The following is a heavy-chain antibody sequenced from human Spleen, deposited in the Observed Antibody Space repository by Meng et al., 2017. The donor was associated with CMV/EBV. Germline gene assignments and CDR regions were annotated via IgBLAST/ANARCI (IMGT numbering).Heavy chain of an antibody. CDR3: AKGTWGDYYYGMDV. J-gene: IGHJ6*02. Sequence: GGSLRLSCAASGFTFSSYSMNWVRQAPGRGLEWVSSISSSSSYIYYADSVKGRFTISRDNSRNTLYLQMNSLRADDTAVYYCAKGTWGDYYYGMDVWGQGTTVTVSS. D-gene: IGHD3-16*01. CDR2: ISSSSSYI. V-gene: IGHV3-21*04. CDR1: GFTFSSYS.